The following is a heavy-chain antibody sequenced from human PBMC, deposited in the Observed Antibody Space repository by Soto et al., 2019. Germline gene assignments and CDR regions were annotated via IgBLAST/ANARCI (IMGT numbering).Heavy chain of an antibody. J-gene: IGHJ4*02. D-gene: IGHD6-19*01. V-gene: IGHV4-61*01. CDR3: ARDRMAVAGFDY. CDR1: GDSVSSRNYY. Sequence: PSLTCTVSGDSVSSRNYYWSWVRQPPGKGLEWIGYIYFSGSTNYNPSLKSRLTISVDTSKNQFSLKLSSVTAADTAVYYCARDRMAVAGFDYWGQGTLVTVS. CDR2: IYFSGST.